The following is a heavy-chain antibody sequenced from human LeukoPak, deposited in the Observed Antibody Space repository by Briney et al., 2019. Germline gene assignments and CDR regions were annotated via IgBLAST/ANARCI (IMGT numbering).Heavy chain of an antibody. J-gene: IGHJ6*02. CDR3: AKDKEAGTAGYYYGMDV. CDR2: ISWNSGSI. V-gene: IGHV3-9*01. D-gene: IGHD1-7*01. Sequence: GGSLRLSCAASGFTFSSYWMTWVRQAPGKGLEWVSGISWNSGSIGYADSVKGRFTISRDNAKNSLYLQMNSLRAEDTALYYCAKDKEAGTAGYYYGMDVWGQGTTVTVSS. CDR1: GFTFSSYW.